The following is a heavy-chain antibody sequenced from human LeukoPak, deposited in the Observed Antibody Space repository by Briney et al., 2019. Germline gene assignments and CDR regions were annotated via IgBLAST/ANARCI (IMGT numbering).Heavy chain of an antibody. V-gene: IGHV4-39*07. J-gene: IGHJ6*03. Sequence: SETLSLTCTVSGGSISSGNYPWAWMRQPPGKGPEWIGSMFYSGSTNYNPSLKSRVTISVDTSKNQFSLKLSSVTAADTAVYYCARERGGDFWSGYIYYYYYMDVWGKWTTVTISS. CDR1: GGSISSGNYP. D-gene: IGHD3-3*01. CDR3: ARERGGDFWSGYIYYYYYMDV. CDR2: MFYSGST.